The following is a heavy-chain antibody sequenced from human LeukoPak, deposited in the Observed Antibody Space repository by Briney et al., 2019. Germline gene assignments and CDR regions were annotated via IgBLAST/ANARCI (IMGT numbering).Heavy chain of an antibody. CDR3: ARDSDSSGWLDYYMDV. J-gene: IGHJ6*03. V-gene: IGHV3-21*01. Sequence: GGSLRLSCAASGFTFSNYWMHWVRQDPGKGLEWVSSISSSSSYIYYADSVKGRFTISRDNAKNSLYLQMNSLRAEDTAVYYCARDSDSSGWLDYYMDVWGKGTTVTISS. CDR2: ISSSSSYI. D-gene: IGHD6-19*01. CDR1: GFTFSNYW.